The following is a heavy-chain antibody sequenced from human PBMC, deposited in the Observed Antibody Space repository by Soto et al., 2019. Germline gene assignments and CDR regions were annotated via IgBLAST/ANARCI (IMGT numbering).Heavy chain of an antibody. V-gene: IGHV5-51*01. Sequence: PGESLKISCKASGYSFTNYWIGWVRQMPGKGLEWMGIIYPGDSDTRYSPSFQGQVTISADKSISTAYLHWSSLGASDTAMYYCARYSSVWHRYFDYWGQGTLVTVSS. CDR1: GYSFTNYW. D-gene: IGHD6-19*01. CDR3: ARYSSVWHRYFDY. J-gene: IGHJ4*02. CDR2: IYPGDSDT.